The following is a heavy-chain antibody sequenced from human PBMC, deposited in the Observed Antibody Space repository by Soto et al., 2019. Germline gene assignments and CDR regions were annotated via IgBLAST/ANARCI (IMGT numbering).Heavy chain of an antibody. Sequence: QVRLEQSGSEVKRPGSSVKVSCKASGDILSSFGLSWVRQAPGQGLEWMGGIVPLFGAENYAQRLQGRVTITEDESTNTAYMELSSLRSEDTAVYYCARDRLPHCSGGSCYSEFAHWGQGTLVIVSS. D-gene: IGHD2-15*01. CDR1: GDILSSFG. CDR3: ARDRLPHCSGGSCYSEFAH. V-gene: IGHV1-69*01. J-gene: IGHJ4*02. CDR2: IVPLFGAE.